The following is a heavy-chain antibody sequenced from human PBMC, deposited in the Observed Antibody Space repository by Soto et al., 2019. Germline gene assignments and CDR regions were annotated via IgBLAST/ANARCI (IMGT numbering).Heavy chain of an antibody. CDR2: VDGSGGDT. CDR1: GVTFSSHA. D-gene: IGHD3-3*01. J-gene: IGHJ4*02. CDR3: AKEIFAASYDATSVFAL. V-gene: IGHV3-23*01. Sequence: GGSLRLSCAASGVTFSSHAMGWLRQAPGTGPEWVAFVDGSGGDTSYAESVKGRFIISRDNSDNSLFLHMNSLRAEDTGRYFCAKEIFAASYDATSVFALWGQGTLVTVSS.